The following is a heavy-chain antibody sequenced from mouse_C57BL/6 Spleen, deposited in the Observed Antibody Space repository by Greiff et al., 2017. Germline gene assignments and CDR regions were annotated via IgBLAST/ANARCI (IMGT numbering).Heavy chain of an antibody. CDR3: AKGGSKVTAFYAMDY. CDR1: GYTFTSYW. CDR2: IHPNSGST. J-gene: IGHJ4*01. V-gene: IGHV1-64*01. D-gene: IGHD2-2*01. Sequence: QVQLQQPGAELVKPGASVKLSCKASGYTFTSYWMHWVKQRPGQGLEWIGMIHPNSGSTNYNEKFKSKATLTVDKSSSTAYMQLSSLTSEDSAVYYCAKGGSKVTAFYAMDYWGQGTSVTVSS.